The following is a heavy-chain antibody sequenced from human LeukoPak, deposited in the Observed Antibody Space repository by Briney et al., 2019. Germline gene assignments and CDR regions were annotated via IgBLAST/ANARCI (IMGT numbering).Heavy chain of an antibody. CDR2: ISYDGGNK. V-gene: IGHV3-30*03. CDR3: ATPWPPGPVDY. CDR1: GFTFTDYG. J-gene: IGHJ4*02. Sequence: PGRSLRLSCAASGFTFTDYGIHWVRQAPGKGLEWVAVISYDGGNKNYADSVKGRFTISRDNSKNTLYLQMNSLRAEDTAVYYCATPWPPGPVDYWGQGTLVTVSS. D-gene: IGHD5-24*01.